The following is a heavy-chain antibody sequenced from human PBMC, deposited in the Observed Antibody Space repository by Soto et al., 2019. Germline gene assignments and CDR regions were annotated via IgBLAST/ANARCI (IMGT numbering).Heavy chain of an antibody. Sequence: DVQLVETGGGLIQPGGSLRLSCAASGFIVSSSYMSWVRQAPGQGLEWVSGIYSDGRTYYADSVKGRFTISRDNSKNTLYLQMNSLSAEDTAVYYCARCSGWYGQCYFDCWGQGTLVTVSS. D-gene: IGHD6-13*01. CDR3: ARCSGWYGQCYFDC. CDR1: GFIVSSSY. V-gene: IGHV3-53*02. CDR2: IYSDGRT. J-gene: IGHJ4*02.